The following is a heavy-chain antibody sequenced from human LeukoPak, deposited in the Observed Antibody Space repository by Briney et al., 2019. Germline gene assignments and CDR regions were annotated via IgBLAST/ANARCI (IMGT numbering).Heavy chain of an antibody. CDR1: GGSISSGDYY. J-gene: IGHJ4*02. V-gene: IGHV4-30-4*01. CDR3: ARHSFARPFDS. D-gene: IGHD6-6*01. Sequence: PSETLSLTCTVSGGSISSGDYYWSWIRQPPGKGLEWIGYIYYSGSTYYNPSLKSRVTISVDTSKNQFSLKLSSVTAADTAIYYCARHSFARPFDSWGQGTLVTVSS. CDR2: IYYSGST.